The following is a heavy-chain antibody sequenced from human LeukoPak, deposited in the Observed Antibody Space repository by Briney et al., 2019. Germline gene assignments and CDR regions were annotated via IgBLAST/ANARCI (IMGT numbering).Heavy chain of an antibody. D-gene: IGHD1-1*01. CDR3: ATWRTAKTGFDY. V-gene: IGHV4-39*01. CDR2: IYYSGSP. J-gene: IGHJ4*02. Sequence: PSETLSLTCTASGGSISNNDYYWVCIPPPQGKGLESISSIYYSGSPSYNPSLKSRVTISVDTSKNQFSLRLSSVSAADTAVYYCATWRTAKTGFDYWGQGTLVTVSS. CDR1: GGSISNNDYY.